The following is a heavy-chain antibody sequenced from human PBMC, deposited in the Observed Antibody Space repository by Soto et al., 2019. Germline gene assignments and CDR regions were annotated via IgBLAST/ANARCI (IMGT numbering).Heavy chain of an antibody. CDR3: ARDGDGYNY. D-gene: IGHD5-12*01. V-gene: IGHV4-61*01. J-gene: IGHJ4*02. CDR2: IYSSGST. CDR1: GGSVSSGSYY. Sequence: QVQLQESGPGRVKPSETLSLTCTVSGGSVSSGSYYWSWIRQPPGKGLEWIGYIYSSGSTSYNPSLKSRVTISVDTSKNQFSLKLRSVTAADTAVYYCARDGDGYNYWGQGTLVTVSS.